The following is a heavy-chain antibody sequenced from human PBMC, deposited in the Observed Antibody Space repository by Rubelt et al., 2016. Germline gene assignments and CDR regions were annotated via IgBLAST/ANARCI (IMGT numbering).Heavy chain of an antibody. CDR3: ARGSGYYDSSGYSDY. D-gene: IGHD3-22*01. V-gene: IGHV4-34*01. J-gene: IGHJ4*02. Sequence: QVQLQQWGAGLLKPSETLSLTCAVYGGSFSGYYWSWIRQPPGKGLEWIGEINHSGSTNYNPSLTGPVTLSVDTSKNQFSLKLSSVTAADTAVYYCARGSGYYDSSGYSDYWGQGTLVTVSP. CDR2: INHSGST. CDR1: GGSFSGYY.